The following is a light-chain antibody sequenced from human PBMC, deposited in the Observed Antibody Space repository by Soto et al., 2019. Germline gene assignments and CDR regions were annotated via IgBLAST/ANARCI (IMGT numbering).Light chain of an antibody. CDR3: QQYGRSPT. Sequence: EIVLTQSPGTLSLSPGERATLSCRSSQSVSSNYLAWYQQKPDQAPRLVIYDVSGRPTGIPDRFSGSGSGTDFTLTISRLEHEDFAVYYCQQYGRSPTFGQGTKVEIK. J-gene: IGKJ1*01. CDR1: QSVSSNY. CDR2: DVS. V-gene: IGKV3-20*01.